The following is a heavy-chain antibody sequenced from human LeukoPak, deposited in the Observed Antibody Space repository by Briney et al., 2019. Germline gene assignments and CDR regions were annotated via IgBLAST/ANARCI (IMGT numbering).Heavy chain of an antibody. D-gene: IGHD4-23*01. J-gene: IGHJ4*02. V-gene: IGHV1-69*04. Sequence: ASVKVSCKASGGTFSSYAISWVRQAPGQGLEWMGRIIPILGIANYAQKFQGRVTITADKSTSTAYMELSSLRSEDTAVYYCARELLYGGNSVPLYYFDYWGQGTLVTVSS. CDR2: IIPILGIA. CDR1: GGTFSSYA. CDR3: ARELLYGGNSVPLYYFDY.